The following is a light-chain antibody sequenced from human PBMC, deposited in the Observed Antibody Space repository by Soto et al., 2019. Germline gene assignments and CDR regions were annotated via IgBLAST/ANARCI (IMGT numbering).Light chain of an antibody. J-gene: IGLJ1*01. CDR1: SPNIGSNY. V-gene: IGLV1-47*01. CDR3: AAWDDSLSANYV. CDR2: RNN. Sequence: QSVLTQPPSASGTPGQRVTISCSGSSPNIGSNYVYWYQQLPGTAPKLLIYRNNQRPSGVPDRFSGSKSGTSASLAISGLRSEDEADYYCAAWDDSLSANYVFGTGTKLTVL.